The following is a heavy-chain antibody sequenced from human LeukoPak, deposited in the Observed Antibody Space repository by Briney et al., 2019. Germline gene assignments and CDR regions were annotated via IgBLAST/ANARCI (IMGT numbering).Heavy chain of an antibody. J-gene: IGHJ6*02. V-gene: IGHV1-8*01. CDR2: MNPNSGNT. D-gene: IGHD6-19*01. CDR1: GYTFTSYD. CDR3: ARNGGSGMGWYSFIDYYYGMDV. Sequence: ASVKVSCKASGYTFTSYDINWVRQATGQGLEWMGWMNPNSGNTGYAQKFQGRVTMTRNTSISTAYMELSSLRSEDTAVYYCARNGGSGMGWYSFIDYYYGMDVWGQGTTVTVSS.